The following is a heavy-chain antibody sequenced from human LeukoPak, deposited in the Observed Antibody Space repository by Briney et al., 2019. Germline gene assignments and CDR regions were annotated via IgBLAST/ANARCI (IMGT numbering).Heavy chain of an antibody. J-gene: IGHJ4*02. V-gene: IGHV3-48*01. CDR1: GFTFRDYS. D-gene: IGHD3-22*01. CDR3: ARVGDYYEGSGS. CDR2: MSGSGGAI. Sequence: PGGSLRLSCVASGFTFRDYSMNGVRQAPGKGREWLSYMSGSGGAIYYTDSVEGRFTISRDNDKNSLFLQMNSLRAEDTAVYYCARVGDYYEGSGSWGQGTLVTVSS.